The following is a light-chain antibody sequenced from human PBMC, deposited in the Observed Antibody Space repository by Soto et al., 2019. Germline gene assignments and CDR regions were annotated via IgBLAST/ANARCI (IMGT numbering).Light chain of an antibody. V-gene: IGKV3-11*01. Sequence: EIVMTQSPATLSVSAGEIATLSCRASQTVGTNVAWYQQKPGQAPRLLIYDASNRATGIPARFSGSGSGTDFTLTISSLEPEDFAVYYCQQRSNWPGITFGQGTRLEIK. CDR3: QQRSNWPGIT. J-gene: IGKJ5*01. CDR2: DAS. CDR1: QTVGTN.